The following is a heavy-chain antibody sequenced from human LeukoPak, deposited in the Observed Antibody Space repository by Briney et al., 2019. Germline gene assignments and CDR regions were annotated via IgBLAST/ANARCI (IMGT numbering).Heavy chain of an antibody. J-gene: IGHJ4*02. CDR3: AREGEHGDSTSQDY. CDR1: GYTFTSYY. D-gene: IGHD4-17*01. CDR2: INPNSGGT. V-gene: IGHV1-2*02. Sequence: ASVKVSCKASGYTFTSYYMHWVRQAPGQGLEWMGWINPNSGGTNYAQKFQGRVTMTRDTSISTAYMELSRLRSDDTAVYYCAREGEHGDSTSQDYWGQGTLVTVSS.